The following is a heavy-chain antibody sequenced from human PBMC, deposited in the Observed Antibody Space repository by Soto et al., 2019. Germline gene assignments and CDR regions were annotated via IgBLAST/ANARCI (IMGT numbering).Heavy chain of an antibody. Sequence: GGSLRLSCAASGFSVTTNYMIWFRQAPGKGLEWVSVIYTNGGTKYADSVKGRFTISRDNSKNTLFLQMNSLRAEDTAVYYCAKDLIVVVPANIHHWGQRTLVTVSS. D-gene: IGHD2-2*01. CDR1: GFSVTTNY. CDR3: AKDLIVVVPANIHH. V-gene: IGHV3-66*01. CDR2: IYTNGGT. J-gene: IGHJ5*02.